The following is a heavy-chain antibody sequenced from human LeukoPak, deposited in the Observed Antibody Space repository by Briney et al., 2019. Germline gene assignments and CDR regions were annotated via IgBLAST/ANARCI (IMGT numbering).Heavy chain of an antibody. CDR1: CLGFINYY. D-gene: IGHD3/OR15-3a*01. V-gene: IGHV3-11*04. CDR3: ARMGWASRDWGNYYMDV. J-gene: IGHJ6*03. Sequence: GSLLLSSSASCLGFINYYMTWSRRAAGKGVEGGSSIISSGKTIYYSDSVKGRFTISRDSAKKSLYLQIISLRAEDTAMYYCARMGWASRDWGNYYMDVWAKGTTVTVS. CDR2: IISSGKTI.